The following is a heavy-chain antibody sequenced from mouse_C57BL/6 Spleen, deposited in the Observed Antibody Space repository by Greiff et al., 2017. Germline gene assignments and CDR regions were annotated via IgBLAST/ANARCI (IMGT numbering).Heavy chain of an antibody. CDR3: AREGRPTVVADWYFEG. V-gene: IGHV1-61*01. Sequence: QVQLQQPGAELVRPGSSVKLSCKASGYTFTSYWMDWVKQRPGQGLEWIGNIYPSDSETHYNQKFKDKATLTVDKSSSTAYMQLSSLTSEDSAVYYCAREGRPTVVADWYFEGWGTGTTVTVSS. D-gene: IGHD1-1*01. CDR1: GYTFTSYW. J-gene: IGHJ1*03. CDR2: IYPSDSET.